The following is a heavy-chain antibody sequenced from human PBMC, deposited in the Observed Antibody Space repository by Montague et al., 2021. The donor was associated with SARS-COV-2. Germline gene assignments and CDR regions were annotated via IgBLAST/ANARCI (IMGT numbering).Heavy chain of an antibody. CDR3: ARDFAHYTGYVAGYFDY. CDR2: FSSGGST. CDR1: GFSFSTYA. V-gene: IGHV3-23*01. D-gene: IGHD5-12*01. J-gene: IGHJ4*02. Sequence: SLRLSCAASGFSFSTYAMSWVRQAPGKGLEWVSTFSSGGSTHYADSVKSRFTISRGSSKNALYLQMNSLRADDTAVYYCARDFAHYTGYVAGYFDYWGQGTLVTVSS.